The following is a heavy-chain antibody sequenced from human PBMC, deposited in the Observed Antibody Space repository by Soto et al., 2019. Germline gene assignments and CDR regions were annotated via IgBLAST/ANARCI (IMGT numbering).Heavy chain of an antibody. CDR3: VRNWRYYGGDYYYGMDA. CDR2: IYWDDDE. J-gene: IGHJ6*02. CDR1: GFSLNTGGVG. Sequence: ITLKESGPTLVKPTQTLTLTCTFSGFSLNTGGVGVGWVRQPRGKAMEWLALIYWDDDERYRPSLRSRLNITKHTITNQVVLTMTNTDPADTATYYCVRNWRYYGGDYYYGMDAWGQGTTVTVSS. D-gene: IGHD3-10*01. V-gene: IGHV2-5*02.